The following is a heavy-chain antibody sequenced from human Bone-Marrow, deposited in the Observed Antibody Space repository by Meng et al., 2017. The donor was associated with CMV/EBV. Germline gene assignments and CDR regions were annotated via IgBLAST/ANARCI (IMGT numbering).Heavy chain of an antibody. J-gene: IGHJ6*02. CDR2: IYYSGST. V-gene: IGHV4-61*01. Sequence: SETLSLTCTVPGGSVSSGSYYWSWIRQPPGKGLEWIGYIYYSGSTNYNPSLKSRVTISVDTSKNQFSLKLSSVTAADTAVYYCARSGGLWSGYYYYGMDVWGQGTTVTVSS. CDR1: GGSVSSGSYY. CDR3: ARSGGLWSGYYYYGMDV. D-gene: IGHD3-3*01.